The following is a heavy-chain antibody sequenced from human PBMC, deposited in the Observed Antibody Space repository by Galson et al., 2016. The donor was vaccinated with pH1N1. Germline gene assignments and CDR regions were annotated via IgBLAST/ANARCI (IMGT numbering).Heavy chain of an antibody. CDR2: VNPSGST. CDR1: GGSFSDYY. Sequence: ETLSLTCTVYGGSFSDYYWSWIRQPPGKGLEWIGEVNPSGSTIYNPSLNSRVIISADTSRNQFSLKRTSVTAADPAVYFCARVDFGGKLGDWGQGPQATVSA. CDR3: ARVDFGGKLGD. J-gene: IGHJ4*02. V-gene: IGHV4-34*01. D-gene: IGHD3-10*01.